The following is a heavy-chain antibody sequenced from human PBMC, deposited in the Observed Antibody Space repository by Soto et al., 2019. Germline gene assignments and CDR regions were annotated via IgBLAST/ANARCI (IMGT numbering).Heavy chain of an antibody. J-gene: IGHJ4*02. CDR2: MFRNGRNK. CDR3: ATDVEHGSRCDLAY. V-gene: IGHV3-30*13. D-gene: IGHD1-26*01. CDR1: GFNFNTYF. Sequence: QVQLVQSGGGVVQPGRSLRLSCAASGFNFNTYFMHWVRQAPGKGLEWVAMMFRNGRNKEYADSVKGRFTISRGNSNNRMYLHMDCLYPEVTALYYGATDVEHGSRCDLAYWGQGALVTVSS.